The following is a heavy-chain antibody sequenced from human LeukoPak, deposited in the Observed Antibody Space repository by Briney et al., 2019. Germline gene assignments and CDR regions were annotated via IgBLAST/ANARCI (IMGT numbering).Heavy chain of an antibody. J-gene: IGHJ4*02. CDR2: ISYDGSNK. V-gene: IGHV3-30-3*01. D-gene: IGHD5-12*01. Sequence: GRSLRLSCAASGFTFSSYAMHWVRQAPGKGLEWVAVISYDGSNKYYADSVKGRFTISRDNSKNTLYLQMNSLRAEDTAVYYCAKDRGEWLRSEFDYWGQGTLVTVSS. CDR3: AKDRGEWLRSEFDY. CDR1: GFTFSSYA.